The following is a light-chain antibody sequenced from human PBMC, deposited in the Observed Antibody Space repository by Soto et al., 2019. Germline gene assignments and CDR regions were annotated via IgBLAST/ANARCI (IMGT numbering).Light chain of an antibody. J-gene: IGKJ4*01. V-gene: IGKV4-1*01. Sequence: EIVMTQSPDSLAVSLGERVTINCKSSQSVLYSSNNRNYLAWYQQKPGQPPKLLIYWASTRESGVPDRFSGSGSGTDFTLTISSLQAEDVAVYYCQQYYNTPLTFGGGTKVDTK. CDR1: QSVLYSSNNRNY. CDR2: WAS. CDR3: QQYYNTPLT.